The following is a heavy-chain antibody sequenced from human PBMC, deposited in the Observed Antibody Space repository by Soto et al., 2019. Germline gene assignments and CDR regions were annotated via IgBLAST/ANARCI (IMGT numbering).Heavy chain of an antibody. D-gene: IGHD2-15*01. J-gene: IGHJ4*02. V-gene: IGHV4-31*03. CDR2: IYYSGST. CDR1: GGSISSGGYY. CDR3: ARDKGRYCSGGSCGGVDY. Sequence: QVQLQESGPGLVKPSRTLSLTCTVSGGSISSGGYYWSWIRQHPGKGLEWIGYIYYSGSTYYNPSLKSRVTISVDTSKNQFSLKLSSVTAADTAVYYCARDKGRYCSGGSCGGVDYWGQGTLVTVSS.